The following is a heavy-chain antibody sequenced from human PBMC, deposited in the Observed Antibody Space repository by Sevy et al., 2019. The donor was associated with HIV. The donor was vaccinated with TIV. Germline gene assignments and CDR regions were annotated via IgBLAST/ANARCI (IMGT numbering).Heavy chain of an antibody. J-gene: IGHJ4*02. V-gene: IGHV3-23*01. CDR3: AKTEYTSGWFY. D-gene: IGHD6-19*01. CDR1: GFSFYTYA. CDR2: ITDNGAKT. Sequence: GGSLRLSCPTSGFSFYTYAMTWVRQAPGKGLEWVASITDNGAKTFYAGSVKGRFTISRDNSQSTLFLHMNSLRGDDTAVYFCAKTEYTSGWFYWGQGTLVTVSS.